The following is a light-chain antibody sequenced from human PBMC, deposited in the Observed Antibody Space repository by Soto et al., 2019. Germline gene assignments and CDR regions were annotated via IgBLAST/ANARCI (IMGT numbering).Light chain of an antibody. J-gene: IGLJ1*01. V-gene: IGLV1-40*01. CDR2: GAS. CDR1: GSKSGAGYD. CDR3: QSYDSTLDARYV. Sequence: QSVLTQPPSVSGAPGQRVTISCTGSGSKSGAGYDVHWYQHRPGTAPKLLVFGASHRPSGVPDRLSGYKSGTSASLAITGLQAEDEGDYYCQSYDSTLDARYVFGTGTKLTVL.